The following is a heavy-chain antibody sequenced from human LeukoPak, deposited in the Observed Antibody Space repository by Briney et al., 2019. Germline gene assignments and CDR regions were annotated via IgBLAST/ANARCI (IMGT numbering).Heavy chain of an antibody. J-gene: IGHJ4*02. CDR2: NMNT. V-gene: IGHV4-61*08. CDR3: ATYYVNGAGRGH. D-gene: IGHD2-8*01. Sequence: SETLSLTCTVSGASVSSGDHHWSWIRQAPGKGLEWIGHNMNTYYNPFLKSRVTISIDTSKNQFSLMLSTVTAADTAIYYCATYYVNGAGRGHWGPGTLVTVSS. CDR1: GASVSSGDHH.